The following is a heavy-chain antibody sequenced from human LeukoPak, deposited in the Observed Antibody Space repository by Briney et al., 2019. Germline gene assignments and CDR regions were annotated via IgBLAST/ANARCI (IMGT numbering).Heavy chain of an antibody. CDR2: ISSSSSYI. Sequence: GASVKVSCKASGYTFSSYSMNWVRQAPGKGLEWVSSISSSSSYIYYADSVKGRFTISRDNAKNSLYLQMNSLRAEDTAVYYCARRVVGYCSSTSCFSFDPWGQGTLVTVSS. J-gene: IGHJ5*02. CDR1: GYTFSSYS. V-gene: IGHV3-21*01. CDR3: ARRVVGYCSSTSCFSFDP. D-gene: IGHD2-2*01.